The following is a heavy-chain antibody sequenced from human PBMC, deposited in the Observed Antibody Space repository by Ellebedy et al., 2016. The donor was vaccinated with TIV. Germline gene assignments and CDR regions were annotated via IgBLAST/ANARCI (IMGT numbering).Heavy chain of an antibody. Sequence: GGSLRLSXAASGFTFDDYAMHWVRQVPGKGLEWVSGITWNSERVAYADSVKGRFTISRDNAKKSLYLQMNSLRPADTALYYCAKDLERGLEWSQSAFDYWGQGTLVTVSS. CDR1: GFTFDDYA. D-gene: IGHD3-3*01. CDR2: ITWNSERV. J-gene: IGHJ4*02. CDR3: AKDLERGLEWSQSAFDY. V-gene: IGHV3-9*01.